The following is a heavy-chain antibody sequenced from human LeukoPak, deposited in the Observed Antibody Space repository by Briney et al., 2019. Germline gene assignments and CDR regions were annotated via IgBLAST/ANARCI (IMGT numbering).Heavy chain of an antibody. CDR2: IYYSGST. Sequence: SETLSLTCTVSGGSISSYYWSWIRQPPGKGLEWIGYIYYSGSTNYNPSLKSRVTISVDTSKNQFSLKLSSVTAADTAVYYCARRVVPPGYCSSTSCYTDAFDIWGQGTMVTVSS. CDR1: GGSISSYY. CDR3: ARRVVPPGYCSSTSCYTDAFDI. D-gene: IGHD2-2*02. V-gene: IGHV4-59*01. J-gene: IGHJ3*02.